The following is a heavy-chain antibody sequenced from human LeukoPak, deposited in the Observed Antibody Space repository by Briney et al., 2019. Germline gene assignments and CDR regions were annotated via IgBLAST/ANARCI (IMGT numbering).Heavy chain of an antibody. CDR2: IYYSGST. CDR1: GGSISSSSYY. V-gene: IGHV4-39*01. J-gene: IGHJ4*02. CDR3: ARHSYYFDY. Sequence: SETLSLTCTVSGGSISSSSYYWGWIRQPPGKGLEWIGSIYYSGSTYYNPSLKSRVTISVDTSKNQFPLKLSSVTAADTAVYYCARHSYYFDYWGQGTLVTVSS.